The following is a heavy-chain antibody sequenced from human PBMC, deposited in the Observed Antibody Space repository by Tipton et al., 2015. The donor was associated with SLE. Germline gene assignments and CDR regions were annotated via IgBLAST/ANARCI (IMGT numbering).Heavy chain of an antibody. CDR1: CGSLSSHY. V-gene: IGHV4-59*11. Sequence: TLSLTCTVSCGSLSSHYWSEIRQPPGKGLEWIGYIYYSGSTNYNPSLKSRVTISVDTSKNQFSLKLSSVTAADTAVYYCARGYCSGGSCSLDYWGQGTLVTVSS. CDR2: IYYSGST. D-gene: IGHD2-15*01. CDR3: ARGYCSGGSCSLDY. J-gene: IGHJ4*02.